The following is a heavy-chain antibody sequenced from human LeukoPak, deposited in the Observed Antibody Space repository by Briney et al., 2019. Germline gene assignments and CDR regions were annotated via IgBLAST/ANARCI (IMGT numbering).Heavy chain of an antibody. CDR1: GLTFSNYW. CDR3: AKDGGNYDISGYPPIDS. J-gene: IGHJ4*02. V-gene: IGHV3-7*03. D-gene: IGHD3-22*01. CDR2: IKQDASEK. Sequence: GGSLRLSCAASGLTFSNYWMSWVRQAPGKGLEWVANIKQDASEKYYVDSVKGRFTISRDNAKNSLYLQMNSLRAEDTAVYYCAKDGGNYDISGYPPIDSWGQGTPVTVSS.